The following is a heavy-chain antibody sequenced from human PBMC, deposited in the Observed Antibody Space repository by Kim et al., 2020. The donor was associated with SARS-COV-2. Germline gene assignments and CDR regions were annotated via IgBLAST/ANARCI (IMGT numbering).Heavy chain of an antibody. CDR2: ISYDGSNK. CDR3: AKDLYQYSYGVGSFDY. CDR1: GFTFSSYG. Sequence: GGSLRLSCAASGFTFSSYGMHWVRQAPGKGLEWVAVISYDGSNKYYADSVKGRFTISRDNSKNTLYLQMNSLRAEDTAVYYCAKDLYQYSYGVGSFDYWGQGTLVTVSS. J-gene: IGHJ4*02. V-gene: IGHV3-30*18. D-gene: IGHD5-18*01.